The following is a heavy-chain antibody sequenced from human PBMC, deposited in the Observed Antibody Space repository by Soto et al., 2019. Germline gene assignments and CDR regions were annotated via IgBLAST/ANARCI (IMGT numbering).Heavy chain of an antibody. Sequence: SETLSLTCTVSGGSISSYYWSWIRQPPGKGLEWIGYIYYSGSTNYNPSLKSRVTISVDTSKNQFSLKLSSVSAADTAVYYCASIVAARPGDWFDPWGQGTLVTVSS. CDR3: ASIVAARPGDWFDP. CDR2: IYYSGST. D-gene: IGHD6-6*01. V-gene: IGHV4-59*01. J-gene: IGHJ5*02. CDR1: GGSISSYY.